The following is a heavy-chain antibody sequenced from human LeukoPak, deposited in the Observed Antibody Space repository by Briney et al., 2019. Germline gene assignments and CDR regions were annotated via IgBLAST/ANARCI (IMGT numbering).Heavy chain of an antibody. D-gene: IGHD3-10*01. CDR2: RNPNSGNT. V-gene: IGHV1-8*01. CDR1: GYTFTSYD. Sequence: GASVKVSCKASGYTFTSYDINWVRQATGQGLEWMGWRNPNSGNTGYAQKFQGRVTMTRNTSISTAYMELSSLRSEDTAVYYCARGGYYYGSGSYSHYYYYGMDVWGQGITVTVSS. J-gene: IGHJ6*02. CDR3: ARGGYYYGSGSYSHYYYYGMDV.